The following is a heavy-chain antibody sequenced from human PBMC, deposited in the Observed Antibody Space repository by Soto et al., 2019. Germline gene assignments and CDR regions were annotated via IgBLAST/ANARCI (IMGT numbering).Heavy chain of an antibody. J-gene: IGHJ4*02. CDR2: IYDSGSN. CDR1: GDSIGSYY. D-gene: IGHD2-15*01. V-gene: IGHV4-59*01. CDR3: ARSFPYGCSGGACYQDY. Sequence: QVQLQESGPGLVKPSETLSLTCTVSGDSIGSYYWSWIRQPPGKGLEWVGYIYDSGSNHYNPSLKTRVTISEDTSKNQFSLKLSSVTVADTAVYYCARSFPYGCSGGACYQDYWGQETLVTVSS.